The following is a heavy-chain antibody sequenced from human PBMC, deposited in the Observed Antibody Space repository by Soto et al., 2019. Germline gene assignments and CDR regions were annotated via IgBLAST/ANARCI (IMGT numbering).Heavy chain of an antibody. CDR3: AKDSSSAEYYYYYMDV. D-gene: IGHD6-6*01. CDR2: ISWNSGSI. Sequence: GGSLRLSCAASGFTFDAYAMHLVRQAPGKGLEWVSGISWNSGSIGYADSVKGRFTISRDNAKNSLYLQMNSLRAEDTALYYCAKDSSSAEYYYYYMDVWGKGTTVTVSS. J-gene: IGHJ6*03. CDR1: GFTFDAYA. V-gene: IGHV3-9*01.